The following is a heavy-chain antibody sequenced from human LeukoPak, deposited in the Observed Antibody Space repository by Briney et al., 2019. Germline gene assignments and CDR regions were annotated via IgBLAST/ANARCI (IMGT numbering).Heavy chain of an antibody. CDR1: GFTFSSSW. Sequence: GGSLRLSCAASGFTFSSSWMVWVRQAPGKGLEWVANINEDGSKENYVGAVKGRYTISRDNAKNSLYLQMNSLRDEDTAVYYCASEGAATVTTFGYWGQGTLVTVSS. V-gene: IGHV3-7*01. CDR3: ASEGAATVTTFGY. J-gene: IGHJ4*02. CDR2: INEDGSKE. D-gene: IGHD4-17*01.